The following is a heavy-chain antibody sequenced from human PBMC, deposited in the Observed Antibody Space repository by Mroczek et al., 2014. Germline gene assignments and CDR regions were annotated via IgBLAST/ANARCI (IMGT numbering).Heavy chain of an antibody. CDR3: ARVAYDFWSLDY. J-gene: IGHJ4*02. CDR2: IYYSGST. CDR1: GGSISSYY. V-gene: IGHV4-59*01. Sequence: QVQLVESGPGLVKPSETLSLTCTVSGGSISSYYWSWIRQPPGKGLEWIGYIYYSGSTNYNPSLKSRVTISVDTSKNQFSLKLSSVTAADTAVYYCARVAYDFWSLDYWGQGTLVTVSS. D-gene: IGHD3-3*01.